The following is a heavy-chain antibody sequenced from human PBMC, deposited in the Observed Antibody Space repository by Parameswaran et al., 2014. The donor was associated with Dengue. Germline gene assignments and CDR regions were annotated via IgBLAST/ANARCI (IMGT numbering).Heavy chain of an antibody. CDR3: ARVDRRRQAYYFDY. CDR2: IIPIFGTA. J-gene: IGHJ4*02. D-gene: IGHD3-9*01. V-gene: IGHV1-69*01. Sequence: SWVRQAPGQGLEWMGGIIPIFGTANYAQKFQGRVTITADESTSTAYMELSSLRSEDTAVYYCARVDRRRQAYYFDYWGQGTLVTVSS.